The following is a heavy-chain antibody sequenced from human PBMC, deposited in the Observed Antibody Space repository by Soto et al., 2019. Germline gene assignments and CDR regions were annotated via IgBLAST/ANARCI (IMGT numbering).Heavy chain of an antibody. CDR3: ARYGSGECNRGSCYSPFDY. Sequence: SETLSLTCTVSGRSSSSVNYYWSCIRQPAGKGLEWIGYIYYSGSTYYNPSLRSRVTISVDTSKNQFSLKLSSVTAADTAVYYCARYGSGECNRGSCYSPFDYWGQGTLLT. J-gene: IGHJ4*02. D-gene: IGHD2-15*01. V-gene: IGHV4-30-4*01. CDR1: GRSSSSVNYY. CDR2: IYYSGST.